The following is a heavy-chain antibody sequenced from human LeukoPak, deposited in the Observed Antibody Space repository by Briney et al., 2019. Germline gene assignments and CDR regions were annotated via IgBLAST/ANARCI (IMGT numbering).Heavy chain of an antibody. CDR3: ASGYDPNYYYYYYMDV. Sequence: GGSLRLSCAASGFTFSDYYMSWIRQAPGKGLEWVSYISSSGSTIYYADSVKGRFTISRDNAKNSLYLQMNSLRAEDTAVYYCASGYDPNYYYYYYMDVWGKGTTATVSS. D-gene: IGHD5-12*01. V-gene: IGHV3-11*01. CDR2: ISSSGSTI. CDR1: GFTFSDYY. J-gene: IGHJ6*03.